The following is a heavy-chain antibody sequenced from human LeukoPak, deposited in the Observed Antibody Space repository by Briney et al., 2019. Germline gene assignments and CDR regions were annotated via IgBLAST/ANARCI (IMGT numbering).Heavy chain of an antibody. CDR2: TNSDGTST. CDR1: AFTFSSLW. D-gene: IGHD3-10*01. J-gene: IGHJ6*04. V-gene: IGHV3-74*03. Sequence: QPGGSLRLSCAAPAFTFSSLWMDWVRPAPGKGLVWVSRTNSDGTSTTYAESVKGRLTTSRENAKNTVYLQMNSLRADDTAVYYCARDRRDGSGNYFSRYMDVWGKGTTITVSS. CDR3: ARDRRDGSGNYFSRYMDV.